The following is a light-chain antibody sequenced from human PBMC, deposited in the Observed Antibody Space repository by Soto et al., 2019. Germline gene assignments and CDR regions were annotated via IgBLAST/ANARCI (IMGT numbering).Light chain of an antibody. CDR3: TSFAGVNNFVI. Sequence: QSVLTQPPSASGSPGESVTISCTGTSSDVGGHNYVSWYQQHPGKAPKLMIFEVIKRPSGVPDRFFGSKSGNTASLTVAGLQAEDEADYYCTSFAGVNNFVIFGGGTKLTVL. V-gene: IGLV2-8*01. CDR2: EVI. CDR1: SSDVGGHNY. J-gene: IGLJ2*01.